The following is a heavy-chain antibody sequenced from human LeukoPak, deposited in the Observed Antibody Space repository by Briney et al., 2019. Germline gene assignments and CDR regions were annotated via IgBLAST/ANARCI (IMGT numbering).Heavy chain of an antibody. V-gene: IGHV1-46*01. CDR1: GYTFSSYN. D-gene: IGHD3-10*01. CDR2: INPSGGST. CDR3: AKSYGSGRAHDF. J-gene: IGHJ4*02. Sequence: ASVKVSCKASGYTFSSYNMHWVRQVPGQGLEWMGIINPSGGSTSYAQKFQGRVTLTRDTSTSTVYMDLSNLRSDDTAVYYCAKSYGSGRAHDFWGQGTLVTVSS.